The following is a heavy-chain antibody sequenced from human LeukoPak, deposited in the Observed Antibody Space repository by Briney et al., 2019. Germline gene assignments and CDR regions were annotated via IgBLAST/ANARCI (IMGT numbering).Heavy chain of an antibody. CDR2: IYYSGST. CDR3: AREYDYVWGSYRYHNWFDP. V-gene: IGHV4-39*07. Sequence: SETLSLTCTVSGGSISSSSYYWGWIRQPPGKGLEWIGSIYYSGSTYYNPSLKSRVTISVDTSKNQFSLKLSSVTAADTAVYYCAREYDYVWGSYRYHNWFDPWGQGTLVTVSS. CDR1: GGSISSSSYY. D-gene: IGHD3-16*02. J-gene: IGHJ5*02.